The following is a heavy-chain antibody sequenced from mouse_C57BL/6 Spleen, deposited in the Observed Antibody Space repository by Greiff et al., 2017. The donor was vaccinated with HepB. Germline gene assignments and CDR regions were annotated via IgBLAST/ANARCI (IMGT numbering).Heavy chain of an antibody. Sequence: VQLQQSGPELVKPGASVKISCKASGYSFTDYNMNWVKQSNGKSLEWIGVINPNYGTTSYNQKFKGKATLTVDQSSSTAYMQLNSLTSEDSAVYYGALTTVVSTSLFDYWGQGTTLTVSS. CDR2: INPNYGTT. CDR1: GYSFTDYN. CDR3: ALTTVVSTSLFDY. J-gene: IGHJ2*01. V-gene: IGHV1-39*01. D-gene: IGHD1-1*01.